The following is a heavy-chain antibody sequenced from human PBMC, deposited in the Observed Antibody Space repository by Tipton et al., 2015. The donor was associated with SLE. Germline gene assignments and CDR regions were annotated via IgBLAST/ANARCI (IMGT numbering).Heavy chain of an antibody. CDR2: INHSGST. V-gene: IGHV4-34*01. D-gene: IGHD1-26*01. CDR3: ARASYSGSLDI. Sequence: TLSLTCTVSGGSISSYYWIWIRQPPGKGLEWIGEINHSGSTNYNPSLKSRVTISVDTSKNQFSLKLSSVTAADTAVYYCARASYSGSLDIWGQGTMVTVSS. J-gene: IGHJ3*02. CDR1: GGSISSYY.